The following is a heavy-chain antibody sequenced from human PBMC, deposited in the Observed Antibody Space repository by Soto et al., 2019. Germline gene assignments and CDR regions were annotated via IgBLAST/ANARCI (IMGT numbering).Heavy chain of an antibody. CDR3: ARYHYDFWSGYFGYYYYGMDV. D-gene: IGHD3-3*01. V-gene: IGHV3-30-3*01. J-gene: IGHJ6*02. Sequence: QVQLLESGGGVVQPGRSLRLSCAASGFTFSSYAMHWVRQAPGKGLEWVAVISYDGSNKYYADSVKGRFTISRDNSKNTLYLQMNSLRAEDTAVYYCARYHYDFWSGYFGYYYYGMDVWGQGTTVTVSS. CDR1: GFTFSSYA. CDR2: ISYDGSNK.